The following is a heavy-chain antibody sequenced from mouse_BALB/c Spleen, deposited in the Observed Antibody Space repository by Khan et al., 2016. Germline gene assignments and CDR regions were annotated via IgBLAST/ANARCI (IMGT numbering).Heavy chain of an antibody. CDR1: GYTFTNYG. CDR2: INADTGEP. J-gene: IGHJ4*01. V-gene: IGHV9-3-1*01. Sequence: QIQLVQSGPELKKPGETVRISCKASGYTFTNYGMNWVKQAPGKGLKWMGWINADTGEPTYADDFKGRFAFSLEISANTAYLQINNLKNEDTATYLCARSTYYGYYYAMDYGGQGTSVTVSA. CDR3: ARSTYYGYYYAMDY. D-gene: IGHD1-2*01.